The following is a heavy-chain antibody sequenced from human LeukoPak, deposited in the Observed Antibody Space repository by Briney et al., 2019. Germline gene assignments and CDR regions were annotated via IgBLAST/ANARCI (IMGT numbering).Heavy chain of an antibody. CDR1: GYTFTSYG. D-gene: IGHD3/OR15-3a*01. CDR3: ARERRRGGDWGGGESWLFDP. J-gene: IGHJ5*02. CDR2: ISAYNGNT. Sequence: ASVKVSCKASGYTFTSYGISWVRQAPGQGLEWMGWISAYNGNTNYAQKLQGRVTMTTDTSTSTAYMELRSLRSDDTAVYYCARERRRGGDWGGGESWLFDPWGQGTLVTVSS. V-gene: IGHV1-18*01.